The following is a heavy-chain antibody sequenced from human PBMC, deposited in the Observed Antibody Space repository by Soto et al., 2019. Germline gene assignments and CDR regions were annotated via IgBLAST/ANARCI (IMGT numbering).Heavy chain of an antibody. CDR3: AKGRGYCSGGSCYSDY. CDR1: GFTFASYA. J-gene: IGHJ4*02. CDR2: ISGSGDNT. Sequence: EVQLLESGGGLVQPGGSLRLSCAASGFTFASYAMSWVRQAPGKGLEWVSTISGSGDNTFYADSVRGRFTISRDNFKITLYLQMNSLRAEDTAVYYCAKGRGYCSGGSCYSDYWGQVTMVTVSS. D-gene: IGHD2-15*01. V-gene: IGHV3-23*01.